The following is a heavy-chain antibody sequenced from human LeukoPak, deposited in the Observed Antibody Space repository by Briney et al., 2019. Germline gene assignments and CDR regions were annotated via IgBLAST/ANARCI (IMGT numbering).Heavy chain of an antibody. Sequence: SETLSLTCTVSGDSVSSYYWTWIRQPAGKGLEWIGRIYSSGTTHYNPSLKSRVTMSVDTSKNQFTLKLSSVTAADTAVYYFAREGSSRPFDYWGQGTLVTVSS. CDR3: AREGSSRPFDY. CDR2: IYSSGTT. J-gene: IGHJ4*02. D-gene: IGHD1-26*01. CDR1: GDSVSSYY. V-gene: IGHV4-4*07.